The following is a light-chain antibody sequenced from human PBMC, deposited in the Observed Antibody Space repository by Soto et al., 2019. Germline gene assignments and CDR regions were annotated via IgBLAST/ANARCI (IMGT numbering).Light chain of an antibody. Sequence: EIVMTQSPATLSVSPGERATLSCRASQNVNKNLAWYQQKPGQAPRSLIYTASTRATGIPARFSGSGSGTEFTLTISSLQSEDFAVYYCQQYNNWPYTFGQGTKLEIK. V-gene: IGKV3-15*01. CDR1: QNVNKN. CDR2: TAS. CDR3: QQYNNWPYT. J-gene: IGKJ2*01.